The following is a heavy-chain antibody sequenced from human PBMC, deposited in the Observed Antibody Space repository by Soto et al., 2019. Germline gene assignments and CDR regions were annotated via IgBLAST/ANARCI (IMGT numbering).Heavy chain of an antibody. V-gene: IGHV4-59*08. CDR3: ARGGYCSGASCAYMGHYYYYGMDV. J-gene: IGHJ6*02. CDR2: IYYSGST. Sequence: PSETLSLTCTVSGDSISSYYWSWIRQPPGKGLEWIGYIYYSGSTYYNPSLKSRVTISVDTSKNQFSLKLSSVTAADTAMYYCARGGYCSGASCAYMGHYYYYGMDVWGQGTTVAV. D-gene: IGHD2-15*01. CDR1: GDSISSYY.